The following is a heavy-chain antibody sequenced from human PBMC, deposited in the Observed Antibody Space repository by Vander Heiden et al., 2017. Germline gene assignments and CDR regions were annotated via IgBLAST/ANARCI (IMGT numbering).Heavy chain of an antibody. CDR3: ATGGAWLQPHFDN. J-gene: IGHJ4*02. CDR1: GFTFSNYV. V-gene: IGHV3-23*01. CDR2: ISGSYGNT. Sequence: QLLESVGGLVQPGGALRLACVASGFTFSNYVMTWVRQAPGNGLAWVATISGSYGNTYYADSVMGRFTISRDNSNNTLSLQMNSLRADDTAVYYCATGGAWLQPHFDNWGQGTLVTVSS. D-gene: IGHD6-19*01.